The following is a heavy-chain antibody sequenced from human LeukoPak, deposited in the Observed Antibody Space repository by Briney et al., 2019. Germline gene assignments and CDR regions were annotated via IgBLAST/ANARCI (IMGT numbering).Heavy chain of an antibody. V-gene: IGHV3-23*01. CDR2: FSRSGPDT. J-gene: IGHJ4*02. CDR1: GGTFSSYA. D-gene: IGHD6-13*01. Sequence: SCKASGGTFSSYAISWVRQAPGKGPEWVSTFSRSGPDTYYADSVKGRFTIFRDNSKNTLYLQMNSLRAEDTAVYYCAKGSLGSWYYFDYWGQGTLVTVSS. CDR3: AKGSLGSWYYFDY.